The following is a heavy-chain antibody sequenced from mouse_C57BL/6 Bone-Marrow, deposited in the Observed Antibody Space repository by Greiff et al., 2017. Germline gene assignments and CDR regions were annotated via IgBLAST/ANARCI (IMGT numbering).Heavy chain of an antibody. V-gene: IGHV1-55*01. Sequence: QVQLQQPGAELVKPGASVKMSCKASGYTFTSYWITWVKQRPGQGLEWIGDIYPGSGSTNYNEKFKDKATLTVDTSSSTAYMQLSSLPSADSAVYYCAREVGQHSYWYFDVWGTGTTVTVSS. CDR2: IYPGSGST. J-gene: IGHJ1*03. D-gene: IGHD3-3*01. CDR3: AREVGQHSYWYFDV. CDR1: GYTFTSYW.